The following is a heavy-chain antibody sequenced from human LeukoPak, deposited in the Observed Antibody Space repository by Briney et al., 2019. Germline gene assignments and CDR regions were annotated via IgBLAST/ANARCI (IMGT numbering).Heavy chain of an antibody. J-gene: IGHJ4*02. CDR2: IYYSGST. D-gene: IGHD1-26*01. CDR1: GGSIFSSSFY. V-gene: IGHV4-39*01. CDR3: ARRSDSGSDDGEDYFDS. Sequence: SETLSLTCTVSGGSIFSSSFYWGWIRQPPGRGLEWIGSIYYSGSTYYNPSLKSRVTISVDTSRTQFSLKLSSVTAADTAVYYCARRSDSGSDDGEDYFDSWGQGTLVAVSS.